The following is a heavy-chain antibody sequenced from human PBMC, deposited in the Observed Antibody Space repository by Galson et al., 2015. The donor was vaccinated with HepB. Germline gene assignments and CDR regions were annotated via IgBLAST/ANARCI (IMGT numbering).Heavy chain of an antibody. CDR3: ARDVLIEGDYRPLGWFDP. V-gene: IGHV1-69*04. CDR1: GGTFSSYT. D-gene: IGHD4-11*01. J-gene: IGHJ5*02. Sequence: SVKVSCKASGGTFSSYTISWVRQAPGQGLEWMGRIIPILGIANYAQKFQGRVTITADKSTSTAYMELSSLRSEDTAVYYCARDVLIEGDYRPLGWFDPWGQGTLVTVSS. CDR2: IIPILGIA.